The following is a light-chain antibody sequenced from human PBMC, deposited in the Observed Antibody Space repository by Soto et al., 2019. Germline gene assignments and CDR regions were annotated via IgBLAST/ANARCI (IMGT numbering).Light chain of an antibody. CDR2: EVS. J-gene: IGLJ3*02. Sequence: QSALTQPASVSGSPGQSITISCTGTSSDIGYNNYVSWFQQRPGKAPTLIIYEVSNRPSGVSTHFSSSKSGNTASLTISGLLPEAEAEYYCSSYTTTTRLFGGGTKVTVL. V-gene: IGLV2-14*01. CDR1: SSDIGYNNY. CDR3: SSYTTTTRL.